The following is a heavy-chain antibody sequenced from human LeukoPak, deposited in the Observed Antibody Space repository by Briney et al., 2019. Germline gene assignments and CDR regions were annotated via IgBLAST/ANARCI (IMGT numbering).Heavy chain of an antibody. CDR1: GFTFSSYA. J-gene: IGHJ6*02. Sequence: QPGRSLRLSCAASGFTFSSYAMHWVRQAPGKGLEWVAVISYDGSNKYYADSVKGRFTISRDNSKNTLYLQMNSLRAEDTAVYYCARDLKGYCSSTSCYKNGMDVWGQGTTVTVSS. D-gene: IGHD2-2*02. V-gene: IGHV3-30-3*01. CDR3: ARDLKGYCSSTSCYKNGMDV. CDR2: ISYDGSNK.